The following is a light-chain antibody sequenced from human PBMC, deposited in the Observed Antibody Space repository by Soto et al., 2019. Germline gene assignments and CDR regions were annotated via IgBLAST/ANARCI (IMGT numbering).Light chain of an antibody. CDR1: SSNIGNNY. V-gene: IGLV1-51*02. CDR2: ENN. Sequence: QSVLTQPPSVSAAPGQKVTISCSGSSSNIGNNYVSWYQQLPGTAPKLLICENNKRPSGIPDRFSGSKSGTSATLGITGLQTGDEADYYCGTWDSGLSVVFGEGTKLTVL. J-gene: IGLJ2*01. CDR3: GTWDSGLSVV.